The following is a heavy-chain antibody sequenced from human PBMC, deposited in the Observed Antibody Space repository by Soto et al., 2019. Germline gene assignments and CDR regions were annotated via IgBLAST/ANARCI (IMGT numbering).Heavy chain of an antibody. V-gene: IGHV4-59*01. J-gene: IGHJ6*02. Sequence: PSETLSLTCTVSGGSISSYYWSWIRQPPGKGLEWIGYIYYSGSTNYNPSLKSRVTISVDTSKNQFSLKLSSVTAADTAVYYCARLSCSSTSCYTYYYYGMDVWGQGTTVTVSS. D-gene: IGHD2-2*02. CDR1: GGSISSYY. CDR3: ARLSCSSTSCYTYYYYGMDV. CDR2: IYYSGST.